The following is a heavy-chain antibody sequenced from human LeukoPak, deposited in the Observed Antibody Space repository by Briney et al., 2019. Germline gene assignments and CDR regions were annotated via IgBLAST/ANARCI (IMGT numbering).Heavy chain of an antibody. J-gene: IGHJ4*02. CDR3: ARSKYYYDSIGHFHFRFDY. D-gene: IGHD3-22*01. CDR1: GFTFSSYW. V-gene: IGHV3-7*01. Sequence: GGSLRLSCEASGFTFSSYWMSWVRQAPGKGLEWVANIKPDGSEEYYVGSVRGRFTISRDNAKNSLFVQMNSLRVEDTAVYYCARSKYYYDSIGHFHFRFDYWGPGTLVTVSS. CDR2: IKPDGSEE.